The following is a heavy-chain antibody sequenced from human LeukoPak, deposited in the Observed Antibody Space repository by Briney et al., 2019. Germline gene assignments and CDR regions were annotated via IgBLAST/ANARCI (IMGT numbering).Heavy chain of an antibody. CDR1: GGSISSYY. CDR2: ISSSGSTI. Sequence: LSLTCTVSGGSISSYYMSWIRQAPGKGLEWVSYISSSGSTIYYADSVKGRFTISRDNAKNSLYLQMNSLRAEDTAVYYCARGDSVDYWGQGTLVTVSS. J-gene: IGHJ4*02. V-gene: IGHV3-11*01. D-gene: IGHD2-15*01. CDR3: ARGDSVDY.